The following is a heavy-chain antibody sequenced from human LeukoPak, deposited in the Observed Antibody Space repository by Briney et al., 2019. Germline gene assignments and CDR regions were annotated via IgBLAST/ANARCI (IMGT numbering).Heavy chain of an antibody. D-gene: IGHD3-16*02. J-gene: IGHJ4*02. Sequence: PSETLSLTCSVSGGSINSYWWSWIRQPAGKGLEFICRIYTTGMTNYNPSLKSRVSMSVDTSKNQFSLELRSVTAADTAVYFCARAGYTISSYRFDYWGQGALVTVSS. CDR3: ARAGYTISSYRFDY. V-gene: IGHV4-4*07. CDR1: GGSINSYW. CDR2: IYTTGMT.